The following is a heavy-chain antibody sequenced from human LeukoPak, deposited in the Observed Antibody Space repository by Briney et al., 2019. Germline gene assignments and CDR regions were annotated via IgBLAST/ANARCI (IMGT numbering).Heavy chain of an antibody. D-gene: IGHD2-15*01. Sequence: NPGGSLRPSCAASGFTFSDYYMSWIRQAPGKGLEWVSYISSSGSTIYYADSVKGRFTISRDNAKNSLYLQMNSLRAEDTAVYYCARDDKRGSGPSFDYWGQGTLVTVSS. CDR2: ISSSGSTI. V-gene: IGHV3-11*01. CDR3: ARDDKRGSGPSFDY. CDR1: GFTFSDYY. J-gene: IGHJ4*02.